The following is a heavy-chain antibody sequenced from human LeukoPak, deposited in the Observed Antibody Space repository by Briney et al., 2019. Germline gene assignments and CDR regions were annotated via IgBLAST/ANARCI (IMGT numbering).Heavy chain of an antibody. CDR1: GYTFTTDG. CDR3: ARDGDDSSGYYYYYYYMDV. CDR2: INPNSGGT. V-gene: IGHV1-2*02. J-gene: IGHJ6*03. D-gene: IGHD3-22*01. Sequence: RASVKVSCKASGYTFTTDGISWVRQAPGQGLEWMGWINPNSGGTNYAQKFQGRVTMTRDTSISTAYMELSRLRSDDTAVYYCARDGDDSSGYYYYYYYMDVWGKGTTVTISS.